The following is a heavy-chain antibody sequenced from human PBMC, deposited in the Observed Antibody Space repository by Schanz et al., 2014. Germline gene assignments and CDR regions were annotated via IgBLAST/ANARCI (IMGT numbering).Heavy chain of an antibody. V-gene: IGHV4-4*02. CDR1: GVSINSNNW. Sequence: QVQLQESGPGLVKPSGTLSLTCAVSGVSINSNNWWSWVRQPPGKGLEWIGEIDHGGSTNYNPSPKTRVTILVDKSKNQFSLKLTSVTAADTAVYYCARAPTSNFDPWGQGTPVTVSS. CDR3: ARAPTSNFDP. CDR2: IDHGGST. J-gene: IGHJ5*02.